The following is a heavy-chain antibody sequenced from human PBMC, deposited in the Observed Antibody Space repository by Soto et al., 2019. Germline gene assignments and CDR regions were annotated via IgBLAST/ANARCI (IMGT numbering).Heavy chain of an antibody. CDR1: GYTFASYG. D-gene: IGHD2-2*01. J-gene: IGHJ6*02. Sequence: QVQLVQSGAEVKKPGASVKVSCKASGYTFASYGISWVRQAPGQGLEWMGWISAYNGNTNYAQKFQGRVTMTTDTFTRTAYMEVRILRSDDTAVYYCAREGTCSSTSCPTYFSFGMDVWGQGTTVTVSS. CDR2: ISAYNGNT. V-gene: IGHV1-18*01. CDR3: AREGTCSSTSCPTYFSFGMDV.